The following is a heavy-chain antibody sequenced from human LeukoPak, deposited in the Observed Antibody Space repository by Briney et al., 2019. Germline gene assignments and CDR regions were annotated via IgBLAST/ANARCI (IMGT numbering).Heavy chain of an antibody. J-gene: IGHJ4*02. D-gene: IGHD5-24*01. Sequence: SETLSLTCTVSGGSISSSSYYWGWIRRPPGKGLEWIGSIYYSGSTYYNPSLKSRVTISVDTSKNQFSLKLSSVTAADTAVYYCARLRGRWLQPFDYWGQGTLVTVSS. CDR3: ARLRGRWLQPFDY. CDR2: IYYSGST. CDR1: GGSISSSSYY. V-gene: IGHV4-39*01.